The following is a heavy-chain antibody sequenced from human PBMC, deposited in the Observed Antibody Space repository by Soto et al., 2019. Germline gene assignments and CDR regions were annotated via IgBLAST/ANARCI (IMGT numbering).Heavy chain of an antibody. CDR1: GYTFTGYY. CDR2: INPNSGGT. D-gene: IGHD3-16*02. CDR3: ARCDYVWGSYRRWSRAFGI. V-gene: IGHV1-2*04. Sequence: GASVKVSCKASGYTFTGYYMHWVRQAPGQGLEWMGWINPNSGGTNYAQKFQGWVTMTRDTSISTAYMELSRLRSDDTAVYYCARCDYVWGSYRRWSRAFGIWGQGTMVTVSS. J-gene: IGHJ3*02.